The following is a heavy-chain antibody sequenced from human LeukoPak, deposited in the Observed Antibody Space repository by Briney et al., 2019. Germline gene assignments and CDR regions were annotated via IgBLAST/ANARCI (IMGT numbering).Heavy chain of an antibody. J-gene: IGHJ4*02. CDR2: ISYDGSNK. V-gene: IGHV3-30*04. Sequence: GGSLRLSCAASGFTFRSYAMHWVRQAPGKGLEWAAVISYDGSNKYYADSVKGRFTISRDNSKNTLYLQMNSLRAEDTAVYYCARDRGNYDTYYFDYWGQGTLVTVSS. CDR1: GFTFRSYA. D-gene: IGHD4-11*01. CDR3: ARDRGNYDTYYFDY.